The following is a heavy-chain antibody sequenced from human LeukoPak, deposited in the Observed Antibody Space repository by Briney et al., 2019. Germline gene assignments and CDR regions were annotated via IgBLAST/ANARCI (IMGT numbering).Heavy chain of an antibody. CDR1: GFSVRSSY. D-gene: IGHD2-15*01. V-gene: IGHV3-53*01. CDR2: IYDDRST. CDR3: ARDSAFSSYSY. J-gene: IGHJ4*02. Sequence: QTGGSLRLSCTASGFSVRSSYMSWVRQAPGKGLEWVSIIYDDRSTYYAASVKGRFTISRDDSKNTLLLQMDSLRAEDTAIYYCARDSAFSSYSYWGQGALVTVSS.